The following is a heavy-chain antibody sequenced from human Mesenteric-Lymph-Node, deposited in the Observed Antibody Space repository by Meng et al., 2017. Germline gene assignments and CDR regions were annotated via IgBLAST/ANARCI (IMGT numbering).Heavy chain of an antibody. D-gene: IGHD6-19*01. J-gene: IGHJ4*02. Sequence: GESLKISCAASGFTFSSYAMSWVRQAPGKGLEWVSAISGSGGSTYYADSVKGRFTISRDNSKNTLYLQMNSLRAEDTAVYYCAKDLRYSSGWYQYYFDYWGQGTLVTVSS. CDR2: ISGSGGST. CDR1: GFTFSSYA. V-gene: IGHV3-23*01. CDR3: AKDLRYSSGWYQYYFDY.